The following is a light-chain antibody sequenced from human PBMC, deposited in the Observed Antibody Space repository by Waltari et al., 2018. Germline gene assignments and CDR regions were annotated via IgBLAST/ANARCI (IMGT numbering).Light chain of an antibody. CDR1: QTISTD. CDR3: QQSYTTPLT. Sequence: TCLASQTISTDLNWYEQRTGKAPRLLIYAATIVQTGVPSRFNGSGSGTDFTLSISGLQPEDFATYFCQQSYTTPLTFGGGTKVDIK. V-gene: IGKV1-39*01. J-gene: IGKJ4*01. CDR2: AAT.